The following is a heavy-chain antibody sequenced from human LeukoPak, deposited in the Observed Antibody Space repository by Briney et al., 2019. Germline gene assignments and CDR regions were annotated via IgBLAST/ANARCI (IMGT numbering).Heavy chain of an antibody. V-gene: IGHV3-53*01. J-gene: IGHJ4*02. D-gene: IGHD5-18*01. CDR3: ARGDTAMADFDY. CDR2: IYSGGST. CDR1: GFTVSSNY. Sequence: AGGSLRLSCAASGFTVSSNYMSWVRQAPGKGLEWASVIYSGGSTYYADSVKGRFTISRDNPKNTLYLQMNSLRAEDTAVYYCARGDTAMADFDYWGQGTLVTVSS.